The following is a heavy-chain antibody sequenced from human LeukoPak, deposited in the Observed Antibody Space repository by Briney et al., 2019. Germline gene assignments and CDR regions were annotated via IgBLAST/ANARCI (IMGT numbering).Heavy chain of an antibody. J-gene: IGHJ4*02. V-gene: IGHV1-18*01. CDR1: GYTFTSYG. D-gene: IGHD3-22*01. CDR2: ISAYNGNT. CDR3: ARGYYDSSGYYFGSFE. Sequence: ASVKVSCKASGYTFTSYGISWVRQAPGQGLEWMGWISAYNGNTNYAQKLQGRVTMTTDTSTSTAYMELRSLRSDDAAVYYCARGYYDSSGYYFGSFEWGQGTLVTVSS.